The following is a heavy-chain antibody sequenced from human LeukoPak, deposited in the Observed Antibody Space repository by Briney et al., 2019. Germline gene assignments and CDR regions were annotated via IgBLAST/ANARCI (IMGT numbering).Heavy chain of an antibody. CDR1: GYTFTSYG. D-gene: IGHD3-10*01. J-gene: IGHJ6*03. CDR3: ARALYYYGSGSYPYYYYYMDV. CDR2: ISAYNGNT. V-gene: IGHV1-18*01. Sequence: ASVKVSCKASGYTFTSYGISWVRQAPGQGLEWMGWISAYNGNTNYAQKLQGRATMTTDTSTSTAYMELRSLRSDDTAVCYCARALYYYGSGSYPYYYYYMDVWGKGTTVTISS.